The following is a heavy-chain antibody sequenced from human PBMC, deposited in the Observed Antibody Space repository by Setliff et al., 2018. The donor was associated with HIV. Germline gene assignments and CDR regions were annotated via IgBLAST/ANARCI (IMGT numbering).Heavy chain of an antibody. CDR2: IIPIFGTA. CDR1: GGTFSDYT. J-gene: IGHJ3*01. V-gene: IGHV1-69*05. CDR3: ARDDGGYNYAEAFDV. Sequence: ASVKVSCKASGGTFSDYTVSWVRQAPGQGLEWMGGIIPIFGTANYAQKFQGRVTITTDESTSTAYMELSSLRSEDTAVYYCARDDGGYNYAEAFDVWGQGTMVTVSS. D-gene: IGHD3-16*01.